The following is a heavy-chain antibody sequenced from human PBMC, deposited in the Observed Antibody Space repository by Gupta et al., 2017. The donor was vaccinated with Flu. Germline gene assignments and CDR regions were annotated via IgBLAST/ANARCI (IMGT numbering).Heavy chain of an antibody. CDR3: ARELNRGQWLGYFGMDI. V-gene: IGHV3-33*01. Sequence: QVQLEESGGGVVHPGESLRLSCGTSGFTFRSYGMPWVRQSPGKGPEWVAVIWYDGSKRYYADSVKGRFTIARDNSKETLYLQMNSLRHEDTAVYYCARELNRGQWLGYFGMDIWGPGTTVTVAS. CDR1: GFTFRSYG. CDR2: IWYDGSKR. J-gene: IGHJ6*02. D-gene: IGHD6-19*01.